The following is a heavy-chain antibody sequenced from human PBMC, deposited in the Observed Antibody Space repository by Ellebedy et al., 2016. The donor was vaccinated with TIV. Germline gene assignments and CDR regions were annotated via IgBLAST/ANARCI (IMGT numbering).Heavy chain of an antibody. V-gene: IGHV1-18*01. CDR2: ISAYNGNT. Sequence: ASVKVSXKASGYTFTSYGISWVRQAPGQGLEWMGWISAYNGNTNYAQKLQGRVTMTTDTSTSTAYMELRSLRSDDTAVYYCARDRCTSCLDNWFDPWGQGTLVTVSS. D-gene: IGHD2-2*01. J-gene: IGHJ5*02. CDR3: ARDRCTSCLDNWFDP. CDR1: GYTFTSYG.